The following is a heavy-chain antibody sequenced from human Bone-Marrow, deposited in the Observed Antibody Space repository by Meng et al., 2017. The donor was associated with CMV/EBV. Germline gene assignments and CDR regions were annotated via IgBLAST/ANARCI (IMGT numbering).Heavy chain of an antibody. Sequence: RLCCAASGLTFRAYYMGWNRQATGKRLGWVSYISSSSSTKYYADYVKGRFNISGDNAKNSLYLQMNSLRAEDTAVYYCAREGYFFDYWGQGTLVTVSS. D-gene: IGHD2-21*01. CDR1: GLTFRAYY. CDR2: ISSSSSTK. CDR3: AREGYFFDY. J-gene: IGHJ4*02. V-gene: IGHV3-11*01.